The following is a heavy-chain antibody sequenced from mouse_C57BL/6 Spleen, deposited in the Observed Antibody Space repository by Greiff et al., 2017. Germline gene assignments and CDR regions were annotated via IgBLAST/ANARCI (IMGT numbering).Heavy chain of an antibody. D-gene: IGHD1-1*01. V-gene: IGHV1-42*01. CDR2: INPSTGGT. CDR1: GYAFSSYW. Sequence: EVQLQQSGAELVKPGASVKISCKASGYAFSSYWMNWVKQSPEKSLEWIGEINPSTGGTTYNQKFKAKATLTVDKSSSTAYMQLKSLTSEDSAVYYCARPFYYGSTTYYFDYWGQGTTLTVSS. CDR3: ARPFYYGSTTYYFDY. J-gene: IGHJ2*01.